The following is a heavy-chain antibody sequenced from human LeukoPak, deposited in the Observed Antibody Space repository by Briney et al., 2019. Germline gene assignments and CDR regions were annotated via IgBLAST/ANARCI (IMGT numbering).Heavy chain of an antibody. J-gene: IGHJ5*02. V-gene: IGHV1-2*02. D-gene: IGHD2-15*01. CDR2: INPNSGGT. CDR1: GYTFTGYY. Sequence: ASVKVSRKASGYTFTGYYMHWVRQAPGQGLEWMGWINPNSGGTNYAQKFQGRVTMTRDTSISTAYMELSRLRSDDTAVYYCARDPQVVVVAAVVDNWFDPWGQGTLVTVSS. CDR3: ARDPQVVVVAAVVDNWFDP.